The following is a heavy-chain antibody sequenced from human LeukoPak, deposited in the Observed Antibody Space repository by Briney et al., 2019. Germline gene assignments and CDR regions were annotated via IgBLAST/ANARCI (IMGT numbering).Heavy chain of an antibody. J-gene: IGHJ3*02. V-gene: IGHV1-69*13. CDR3: ARGVSSSWYDDAFDI. CDR2: IIPIFGTA. Sequence: ASVKVSCKASGGTFSSYAISWVRQAPGQGLEWMGGIIPIFGTANYAQKFQGRVTITADESTSTAYMEPSSLRSEDTAVYYCARGVSSSWYDDAFDIWGQGTMVTVSS. D-gene: IGHD6-13*01. CDR1: GGTFSSYA.